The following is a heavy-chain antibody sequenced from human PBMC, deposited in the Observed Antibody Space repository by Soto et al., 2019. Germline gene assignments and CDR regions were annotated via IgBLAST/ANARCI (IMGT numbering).Heavy chain of an antibody. D-gene: IGHD5-12*01. Sequence: TSETLSLTCTVSGGSISSSSYYWGWIRQPPGKGLEWIGSIYYSGSTYYNPSLKSRVTISVDTSKNQFSLKLSSVTAADTAVYYCARHGLVLGYSGYGMDAFDIWGQGTMVTVSS. CDR2: IYYSGST. J-gene: IGHJ3*02. V-gene: IGHV4-39*01. CDR3: ARHGLVLGYSGYGMDAFDI. CDR1: GGSISSSSYY.